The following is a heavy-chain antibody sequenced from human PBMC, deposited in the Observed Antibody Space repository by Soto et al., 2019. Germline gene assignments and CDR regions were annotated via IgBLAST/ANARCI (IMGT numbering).Heavy chain of an antibody. CDR2: INPSGGST. J-gene: IGHJ4*02. D-gene: IGHD3-9*01. CDR1: GYTFTSYY. V-gene: IGHV1-46*01. Sequence: GASVKVSCKASGYTFTSYYMHWVRQAPGQGLEWMGIINPSGGSTSYAQKFQGRVTMTRDTSTSTVYMELSSLRSEDTAVYYCARARYFDWLLSTPVIGFYFDYWGQGTLVTVSS. CDR3: ARARYFDWLLSTPVIGFYFDY.